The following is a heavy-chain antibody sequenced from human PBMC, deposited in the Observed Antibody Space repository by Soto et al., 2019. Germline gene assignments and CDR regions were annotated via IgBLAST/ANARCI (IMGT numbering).Heavy chain of an antibody. V-gene: IGHV1-2*04. CDR2: INPNSGGT. CDR3: ARPAAAGRGYDAFDI. D-gene: IGHD6-13*01. CDR1: GYTFTGYY. Sequence: ASVKVSCKASGYTFTGYYMHWVRQAPGQGLEWMGWINPNSGGTNYAQKFQGWVTMTRDTSISTAYMELSRLRSDDTAVYYCARPAAAGRGYDAFDIWGQGTMVTVSS. J-gene: IGHJ3*02.